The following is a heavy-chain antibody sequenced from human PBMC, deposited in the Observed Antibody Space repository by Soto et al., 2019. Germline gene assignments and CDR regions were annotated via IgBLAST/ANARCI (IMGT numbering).Heavy chain of an antibody. D-gene: IGHD2-2*01. CDR2: ISSSSSPI. V-gene: IGHV3-48*01. J-gene: IGHJ2*01. Sequence: EVQLVESGGGLVQPGGSLRLSCAASGFTFSSYSMNWVRRAPGKGLEWVSYISSSSSPIYYADSLKGRYTISRDNAKNSPYLEMNSQRVEGTAVYYCEVASTSRTWDFDLWGRGTLVTI. CDR3: EVASTSRTWDFDL. CDR1: GFTFSSYS.